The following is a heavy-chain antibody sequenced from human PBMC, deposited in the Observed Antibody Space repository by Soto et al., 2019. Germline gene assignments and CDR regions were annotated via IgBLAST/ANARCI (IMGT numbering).Heavy chain of an antibody. CDR1: GGSISSGGYS. D-gene: IGHD4-17*01. Sequence: SETLSLTCAVSGGSISSGGYSWSWIRQPPGKGLEWIGYIYHSGSTYYNPSLKSRVTISVDRSKNQFSLKLSSVTAADTAVCYCARATGPDYGVVSGVDYWGQGTLVTVSS. J-gene: IGHJ4*02. CDR3: ARATGPDYGVVSGVDY. CDR2: IYHSGST. V-gene: IGHV4-30-2*01.